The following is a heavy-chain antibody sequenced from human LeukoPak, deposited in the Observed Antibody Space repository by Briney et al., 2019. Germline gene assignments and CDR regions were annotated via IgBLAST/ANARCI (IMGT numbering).Heavy chain of an antibody. CDR2: IKEDGTEK. CDR3: AREVVLSTSAWFEY. CDR1: GFTFSSYW. J-gene: IGHJ4*02. D-gene: IGHD3-22*01. Sequence: GGSLRLSCAVSGFTFSSYWMSWVHQAPGKGLEWVANIKEDGTEKYYQDSVKGRFTISRDNAKNSLYLQMNSLRAEDTAVYYCAREVVLSTSAWFEYWGQGTLVTVSS. V-gene: IGHV3-7*01.